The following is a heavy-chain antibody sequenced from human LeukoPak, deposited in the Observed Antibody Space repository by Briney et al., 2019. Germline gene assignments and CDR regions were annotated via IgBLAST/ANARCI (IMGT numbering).Heavy chain of an antibody. CDR2: ISGSGGST. V-gene: IGHV3-23*01. CDR3: ARLTDTDYFDY. J-gene: IGHJ4*02. CDR1: GCTFSGNA. Sequence: GGSLRLSCAASGCTFSGNAMSSVRQAPGKGLEWVSAISGSGGSTYYADSVKGRFTISRDNSKNTLYLKTSTPRAEDTAVYYCARLTDTDYFDYWGQGTLVTVSS.